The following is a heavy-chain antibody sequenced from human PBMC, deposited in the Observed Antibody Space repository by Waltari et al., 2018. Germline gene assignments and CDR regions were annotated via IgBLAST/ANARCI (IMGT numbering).Heavy chain of an antibody. CDR1: GGSFSGYY. D-gene: IGHD3-3*01. CDR2: INHSGST. J-gene: IGHJ6*02. Sequence: QVQLQQWGAGLLKPSETLSLTCAVYGGSFSGYYWSWIRQPPGKGLEWIGEINHSGSTNSNPSLKSRVTISVDTSKNQFSLKLSSVTAADTAVYYCARRTPRRGSRSTPYYYYGMDVWGQGTTVTVSS. CDR3: ARRTPRRGSRSTPYYYYGMDV. V-gene: IGHV4-34*01.